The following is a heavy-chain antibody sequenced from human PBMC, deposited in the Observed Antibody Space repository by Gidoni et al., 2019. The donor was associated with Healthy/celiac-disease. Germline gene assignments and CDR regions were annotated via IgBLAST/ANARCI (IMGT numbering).Heavy chain of an antibody. D-gene: IGHD6-19*01. Sequence: QLQLQQWCAGLLKPSETLSLTCAVYGWSFSGYYWSWIRQPPGKGLEWIGEINPSGSTNYNPSLKSRVTISVDTSKNQFSLKLSSVTAADTAVYYCASLIRAVAGNYYYYGMDVWGQGTTVTVSS. CDR2: INPSGST. J-gene: IGHJ6*02. CDR1: GWSFSGYY. V-gene: IGHV4-34*01. CDR3: ASLIRAVAGNYYYYGMDV.